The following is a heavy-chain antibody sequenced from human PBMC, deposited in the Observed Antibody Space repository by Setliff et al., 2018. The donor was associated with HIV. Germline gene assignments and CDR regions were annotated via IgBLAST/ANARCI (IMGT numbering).Heavy chain of an antibody. CDR1: GDSIRNDY. J-gene: IGHJ4*02. CDR3: ARGHEWLRN. Sequence: SETLSLTCTVSGDSIRNDYWTWIRQSPEKGLEWIAYISYTGGTNYNPSLKSRVTLSLGASKNQISLKLRSVIAADTAMYYCARGHEWLRNWGQGTLVTVSS. D-gene: IGHD5-12*01. V-gene: IGHV4-59*01. CDR2: ISYTGGT.